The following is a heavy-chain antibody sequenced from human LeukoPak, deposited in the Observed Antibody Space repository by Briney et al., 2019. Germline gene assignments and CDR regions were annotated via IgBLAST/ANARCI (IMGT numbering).Heavy chain of an antibody. CDR3: ARDRYSGYDSGADF. D-gene: IGHD5-12*01. V-gene: IGHV3-64*01. CDR2: IRSNGGST. J-gene: IGHJ4*02. Sequence: RGSLRLSCAASGFTFSSYGMHWVRQAPGKGLEHVSGIRSNGGSTYYANSVKGRFTISRDNSKNTLYLQMGSLTAEDMGVYYCARDRYSGYDSGADFWGQGTLVTVSS. CDR1: GFTFSSYG.